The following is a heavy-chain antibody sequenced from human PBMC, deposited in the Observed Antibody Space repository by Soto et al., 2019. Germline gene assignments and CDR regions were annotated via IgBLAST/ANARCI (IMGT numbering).Heavy chain of an antibody. Sequence: QVQLQESGPGLVKPSQTLSLTCTVSGGSINSGTYYWTWIRQHPGKGLEWTGNMYSSGSTYYNPSLKSRIIISVDTSRNQFSLKLRSVTAADTAVYYCARARAARPGYYFDYWGQGTLVTVSS. V-gene: IGHV4-31*03. CDR2: MYSSGST. D-gene: IGHD6-6*01. CDR3: ARARAARPGYYFDY. CDR1: GGSINSGTYY. J-gene: IGHJ4*02.